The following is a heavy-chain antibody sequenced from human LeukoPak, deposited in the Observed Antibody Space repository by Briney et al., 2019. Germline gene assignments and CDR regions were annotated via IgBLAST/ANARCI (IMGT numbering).Heavy chain of an antibody. CDR3: AKGYALGSYSTFDY. D-gene: IGHD3-10*01. CDR2: ISGSGGST. V-gene: IGHV3-23*01. Sequence: GGSLRLSCAASGFTFSSYAMSWVRQAPGKGLEWVSTISGSGGSTYYADSVKGRFTISRDNSKNTLYLQMNSLRAEDTAVYYCAKGYALGSYSTFDYWGQGTLVTVSS. J-gene: IGHJ4*02. CDR1: GFTFSSYA.